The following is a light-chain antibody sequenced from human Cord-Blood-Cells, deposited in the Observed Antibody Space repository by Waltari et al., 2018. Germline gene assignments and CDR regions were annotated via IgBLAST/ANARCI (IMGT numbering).Light chain of an antibody. V-gene: IGLV2-23*01. Sequence: QSALTQPASVSGSPGQSITISCTGTSSDVGSYNLVSWYQQHPGKAPKLMIYEGSKRPSGVSNRFSGSKSGNPASLTISGLQAEDEADYYCCSYAGSSTHVVFGGGTKLTVL. CDR3: CSYAGSSTHVV. CDR2: EGS. J-gene: IGLJ2*01. CDR1: SSDVGSYNL.